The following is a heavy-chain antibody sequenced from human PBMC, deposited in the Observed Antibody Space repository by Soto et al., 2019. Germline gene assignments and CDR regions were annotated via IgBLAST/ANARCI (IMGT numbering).Heavy chain of an antibody. J-gene: IGHJ4*02. CDR3: AKGYSFGFEF. Sequence: GGSLRLSCAASGFTFSNFAMSWVRQAPGKGLEWVSATSGSGVSAFYADSVKGRFTISRDNSKNTVSLQMSSLRAEDTAIYYCAKGYSFGFEFWGQGILVTVSS. CDR1: GFTFSNFA. CDR2: TSGSGVSA. D-gene: IGHD4-4*01. V-gene: IGHV3-23*01.